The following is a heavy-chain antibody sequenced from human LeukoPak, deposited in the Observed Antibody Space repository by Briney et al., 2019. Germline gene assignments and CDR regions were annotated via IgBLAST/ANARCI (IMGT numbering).Heavy chain of an antibody. V-gene: IGHV4-59*08. Sequence: SETLSLTCTVSGGSISGYYWNWLRQPPGKGLEWIGHIFYSGNTNYSPSLKSRVTISVDTSKNQFSLKLTSVTAADTAIYYCARHSSGLYYFDYWGQGTLVTVSS. CDR1: GGSISGYY. CDR2: IFYSGNT. J-gene: IGHJ4*02. D-gene: IGHD6-19*01. CDR3: ARHSSGLYYFDY.